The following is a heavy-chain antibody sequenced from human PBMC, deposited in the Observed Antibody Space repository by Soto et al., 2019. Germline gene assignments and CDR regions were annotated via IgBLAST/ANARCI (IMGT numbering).Heavy chain of an antibody. CDR2: ISYDGSNK. CDR3: VKDRGYGVDY. V-gene: IGHV3-30*18. J-gene: IGHJ4*02. Sequence: QVQLVESGGGVVQPGRSLRLSCAASGFTFSSYGMHWVRQAPGKGLEWVAVISYDGSNKYYADSVKGRFTISRDNSKNTLYLQMNSLRAEDTAVYYCVKDRGYGVDYWGQGTLVTVSS. D-gene: IGHD5-18*01. CDR1: GFTFSSYG.